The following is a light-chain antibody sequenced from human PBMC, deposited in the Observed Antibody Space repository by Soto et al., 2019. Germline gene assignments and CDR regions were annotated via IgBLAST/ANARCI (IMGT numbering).Light chain of an antibody. CDR1: SSDVGGYNY. CDR2: EVS. J-gene: IGLJ1*01. Sequence: QSALTQPASVSGSPGQSITISCTGTSSDVGGYNYVSWYQQQSGKAPKLMIHEVSNRPSGVSNRFSGSKSGNTASLTISGLQAGDEADYYCSSFTSSRAYVFGSGTKVTVL. CDR3: SSFTSSRAYV. V-gene: IGLV2-14*01.